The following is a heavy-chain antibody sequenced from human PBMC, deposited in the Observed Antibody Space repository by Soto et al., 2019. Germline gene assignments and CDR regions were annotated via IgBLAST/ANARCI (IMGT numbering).Heavy chain of an antibody. CDR2: ISSDGTKK. V-gene: IGHV3-30-3*01. CDR1: GFAFETFA. Sequence: QVQLVESGGGVVLPGGSLRLSCAASGFAFETFAMHWVRQAPGKGLEWVALISSDGTKKHLADAVKGRFTISRDNAKNSLYLQMNRLRAEDTAVYYCARVSWREKYGMDVWGQGTTVTVSS. J-gene: IGHJ6*02. CDR3: ARVSWREKYGMDV.